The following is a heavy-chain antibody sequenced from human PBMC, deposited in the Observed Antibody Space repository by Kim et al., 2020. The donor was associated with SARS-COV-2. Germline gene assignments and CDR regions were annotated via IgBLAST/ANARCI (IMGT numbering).Heavy chain of an antibody. CDR3: ARSDPITGYYDILTGYYKGKEWFVY. CDR1: GFTFSSYS. D-gene: IGHD3-9*01. V-gene: IGHV3-21*01. CDR2: ISSSSSYI. J-gene: IGHJ4*02. Sequence: GGSLRLSCAASGFTFSSYSMNWVRQAPGKGLEWVSSISSSSSYIYYADSVKGRFTISRDNAKNSLYLQMNSLRAEDTAVYYCARSDPITGYYDILTGYYKGKEWFVYWGQGTLVTVSS.